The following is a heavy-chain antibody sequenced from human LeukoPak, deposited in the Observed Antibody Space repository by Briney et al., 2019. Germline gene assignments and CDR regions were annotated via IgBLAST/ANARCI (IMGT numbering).Heavy chain of an antibody. V-gene: IGHV1-69*02. D-gene: IGHD3-3*01. CDR1: GYTFTGYY. J-gene: IGHJ4*02. Sequence: VASVKVSCKASGYTFTGYYMHWVRQAPGQGLEWMGRIIPILGIANYAQKFQGRVTITADKSTSTAYMELSSLRSEDTAVYYCARVHNAANYDFWSGYPGYSDYWGQGTLVTVSS. CDR3: ARVHNAANYDFWSGYPGYSDY. CDR2: IIPILGIA.